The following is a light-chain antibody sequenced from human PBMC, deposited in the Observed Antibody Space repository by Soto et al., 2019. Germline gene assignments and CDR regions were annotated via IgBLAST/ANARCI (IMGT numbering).Light chain of an antibody. Sequence: DIQMTQSPSSVSASVGDRFTITCRASQGISSWLAWYQQKPGKAPKLLIYKASTLKSGVPSRFSGSGSGTDFTLTISSLEPEDFAVYYCQQRSNWPFTVGQGTRLEIK. J-gene: IGKJ5*01. CDR1: QGISSW. V-gene: IGKV1-12*02. CDR3: QQRSNWPFT. CDR2: KAS.